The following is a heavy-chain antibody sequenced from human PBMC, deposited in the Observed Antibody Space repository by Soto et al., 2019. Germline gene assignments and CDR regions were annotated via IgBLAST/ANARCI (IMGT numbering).Heavy chain of an antibody. J-gene: IGHJ6*02. CDR2: IFPGDAET. CDR3: ATPGGFGMDV. V-gene: IGHV5-51*01. Sequence: GESFKFALRGSRCRFDPHWIGEVRHKAGKGLEWMGIIFPGDAETRYSPSFQGHITISADKSISTAYLRWSSLKASDTGMYYCATPGGFGMDVWGQGTTVTVSS. CDR1: RCRFDPHW. D-gene: IGHD5-12*01.